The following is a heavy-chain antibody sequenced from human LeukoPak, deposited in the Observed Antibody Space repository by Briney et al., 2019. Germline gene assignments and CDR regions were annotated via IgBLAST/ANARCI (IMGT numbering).Heavy chain of an antibody. CDR2: IRYDGSNK. Sequence: PGGFLRLSCAASGFTFSSYGMHWVRQAPGKGLEWVAFIRYDGSNKYYADSVKGRFTISRDNSKNTLYLQMNSLRAEDTAVYYCAHNLGWHFDYWGQGTLVTVSS. D-gene: IGHD6-19*01. CDR1: GFTFSSYG. V-gene: IGHV3-30*02. J-gene: IGHJ4*02. CDR3: AHNLGWHFDY.